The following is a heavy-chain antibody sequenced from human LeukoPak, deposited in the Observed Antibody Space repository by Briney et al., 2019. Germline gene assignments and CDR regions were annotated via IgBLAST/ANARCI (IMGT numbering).Heavy chain of an antibody. CDR2: INHSGST. D-gene: IGHD2-2*01. CDR1: GGSFSGYY. J-gene: IGHJ5*02. V-gene: IGHV4-34*01. Sequence: SETLSLTCAVYGGSFSGYYWSWIRQPPGKGLEWIGEINHSGSTNYNPSLKSRVTISVDTSKNQFSLKLSSVTAADTAVYYCARVGDVVVPAATGWFDPWGQGTPVTVSS. CDR3: ARVGDVVVPAATGWFDP.